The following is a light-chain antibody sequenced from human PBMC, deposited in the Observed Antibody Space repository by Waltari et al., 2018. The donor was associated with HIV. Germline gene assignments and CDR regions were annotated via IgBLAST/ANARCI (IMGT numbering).Light chain of an antibody. J-gene: IGLJ1*01. V-gene: IGLV2-23*02. CDR3: CSYAGSSTHV. CDR1: SSDFGSYTV. CDR2: EVN. Sequence: QSALTQPAPVSGSPGQSITISCTGTSSDFGSYTVVTWYQQHPGKAPKLMIYEVNKRPAGVSNRFSGSKSGNTASLTISGLQAEDEADYHCCSYAGSSTHVFGTGTKVTVL.